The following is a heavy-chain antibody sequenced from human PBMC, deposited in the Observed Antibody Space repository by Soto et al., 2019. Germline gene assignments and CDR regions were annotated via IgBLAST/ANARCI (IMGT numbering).Heavy chain of an antibody. CDR2: ISSRGSTI. CDR3: ARDGEDAPNWFVP. D-gene: IGHD7-27*01. J-gene: IGHJ5*02. Sequence: QAPGKGLEWVSYISSRGSTIYYADDVKGRFIISRENVKTSLYLQMNSLRAEDPAVYYCARDGEDAPNWFVPWCQGTLVTVSS. V-gene: IGHV3-48*03.